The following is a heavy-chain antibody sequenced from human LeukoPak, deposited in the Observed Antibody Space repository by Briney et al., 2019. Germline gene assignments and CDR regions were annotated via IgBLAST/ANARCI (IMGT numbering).Heavy chain of an antibody. J-gene: IGHJ4*02. V-gene: IGHV1-69*06. CDR2: IIPIFGTA. CDR3: ARVSPNTVTTLQYFDY. Sequence: SVRFSSKASGGPFISYAISWVRPAPGQGLEWMGGIIPIFGTADYSQKFQGRVTITADKSTSTAYMELRSLRSEDTAVYYCARVSPNTVTTLQYFDYWGQGTLGTVSS. CDR1: GGPFISYA. D-gene: IGHD4-17*01.